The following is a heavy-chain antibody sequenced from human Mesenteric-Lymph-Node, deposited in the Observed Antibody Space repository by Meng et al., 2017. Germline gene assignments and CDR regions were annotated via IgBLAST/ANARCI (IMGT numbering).Heavy chain of an antibody. CDR1: GFTFSGFR. V-gene: IGHV3-7*01. CDR3: ASRAWAAGKPYCFDY. D-gene: IGHD6-13*01. Sequence: GESLKISCAASGFTFSGFRMSWVRQAPGKGLEWVANIDQDGSERSYVDSVKGRFTISRDNAKNSLYLQMNSLRAGDTAVYYCASRAWAAGKPYCFDYWGQGTLVTVSS. J-gene: IGHJ4*02. CDR2: IDQDGSER.